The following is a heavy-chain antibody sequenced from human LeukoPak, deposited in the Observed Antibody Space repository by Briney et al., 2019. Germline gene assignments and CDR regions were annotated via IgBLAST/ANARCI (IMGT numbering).Heavy chain of an antibody. CDR2: INPNSGGT. Sequence: VKVSCKASGYTFTGYYMHWVRQAPGQGLEWMGRINPNSGGTNYAQKFQGRVTMTRDTSISTAYMELSGLRSDDTAVYYCATLAVAGESGFDYWGQGTLVTVSS. V-gene: IGHV1-2*06. J-gene: IGHJ4*02. CDR1: GYTFTGYY. D-gene: IGHD6-19*01. CDR3: ATLAVAGESGFDY.